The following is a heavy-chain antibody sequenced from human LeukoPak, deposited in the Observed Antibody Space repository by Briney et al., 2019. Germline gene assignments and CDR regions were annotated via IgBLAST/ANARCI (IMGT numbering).Heavy chain of an antibody. CDR1: GFTFSSYG. V-gene: IGHV3-23*01. J-gene: IGHJ4*02. Sequence: GGSLRLPCAASGFTFSSYGLSWFRRAPGKGPEGPSGISGSGGNTYYADSVKGRFTIPRDNSQNPLYLQMNTLRAEDTAVYYCAKVVSGYHFDYWGQGTLVTVSS. D-gene: IGHD5-12*01. CDR2: ISGSGGNT. CDR3: AKVVSGYHFDY.